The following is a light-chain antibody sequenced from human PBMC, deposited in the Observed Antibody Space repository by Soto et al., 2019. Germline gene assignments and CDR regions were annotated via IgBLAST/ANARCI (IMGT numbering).Light chain of an antibody. CDR1: SSDVGSCNY. Sequence: QSALTQPASASGSPGQSITISCTGTSSDVGSCNYVSWYQQHPGKAPKLIIYEVIKRPSGVPNRFSGSKSGNTASLTVSRRQAEDEADYYCNSYANSSTVDVVFGGGTKLTVL. J-gene: IGLJ2*01. V-gene: IGLV2-8*01. CDR2: EVI. CDR3: NSYANSSTVDVV.